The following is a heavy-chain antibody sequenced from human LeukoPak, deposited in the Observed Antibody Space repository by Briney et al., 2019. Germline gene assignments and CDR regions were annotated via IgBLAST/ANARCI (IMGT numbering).Heavy chain of an antibody. Sequence: PGGSPRLSCRASGFTFGDYALSWVRQAPGKGLEWVGFIRSKAYGGTPDYAASVKGRFTISRDDSKSIAYLQMSSLKTEDTAVYYCTRYIAAAGIYFDYWGQGTLLTVSS. CDR1: GFTFGDYA. CDR3: TRYIAAAGIYFDY. CDR2: IRSKAYGGTP. D-gene: IGHD6-13*01. V-gene: IGHV3-49*04. J-gene: IGHJ4*02.